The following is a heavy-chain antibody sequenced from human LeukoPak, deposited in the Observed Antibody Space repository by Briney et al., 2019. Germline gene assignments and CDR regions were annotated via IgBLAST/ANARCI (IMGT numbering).Heavy chain of an antibody. CDR1: GGTFSSYA. CDR2: IIPIFGTA. V-gene: IGHV1-69*05. Sequence: ASVKVSCKASGGTFSSYAISWVRQAPGQGLEWMGGIIPIFGTANYAQKFQGRVTITTDESTSTAYMELSSLRSEDTAVYYCARGYYDFWSSLPRWFDPWGQGALVTVSS. D-gene: IGHD3-3*01. CDR3: ARGYYDFWSSLPRWFDP. J-gene: IGHJ5*02.